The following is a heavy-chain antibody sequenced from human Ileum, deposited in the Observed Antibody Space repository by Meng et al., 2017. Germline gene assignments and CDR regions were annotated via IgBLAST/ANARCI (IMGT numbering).Heavy chain of an antibody. V-gene: IGHV4-34*01. Sequence: VRSQQEGGGLLKPSETLALTCAVYGGSFSGSYWSWIRQPPGKGLEWIGEINHSGSTNYNPSLKSRVTISVDTSKNQFSLKLSSVTAADTAVYYCARVSSMIMVYGGSYFDYWGQGTLVTVSS. CDR1: GGSFSGSY. J-gene: IGHJ4*02. D-gene: IGHD2-8*01. CDR2: INHSGST. CDR3: ARVSSMIMVYGGSYFDY.